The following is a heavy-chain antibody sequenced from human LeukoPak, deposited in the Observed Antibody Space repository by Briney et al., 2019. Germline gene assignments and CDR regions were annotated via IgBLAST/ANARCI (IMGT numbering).Heavy chain of an antibody. V-gene: IGHV4-31*03. CDR1: GGSISSGGYY. J-gene: IGHJ6*02. Sequence: KSSETLSPTCTVSGGSISSGGYYWSWIRQHPGKGLEWIGYIYYSGSTYYNPSLKSRVTISVDTSKNQFSLKLSSVTAADTAVYYCARASSSSGSLYYYYGMDVWGQGTTVTVSS. CDR3: ARASSSSGSLYYYYGMDV. CDR2: IYYSGST. D-gene: IGHD6-6*01.